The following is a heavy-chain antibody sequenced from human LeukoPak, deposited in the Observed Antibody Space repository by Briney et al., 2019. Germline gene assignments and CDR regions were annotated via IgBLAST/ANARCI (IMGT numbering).Heavy chain of an antibody. D-gene: IGHD2-2*01. Sequence: ASVKVSCKASGYTFTGYYMHWVRQAPGQGLEWMGWINPNSGGTNYAQKFQGWVTMTRDTSISTAYMELSRLRSDDTAVYYCARGRYHKGDLNYCYYGMDVWGQGTTVTVPS. CDR2: INPNSGGT. CDR1: GYTFTGYY. J-gene: IGHJ6*02. V-gene: IGHV1-2*04. CDR3: ARGRYHKGDLNYCYYGMDV.